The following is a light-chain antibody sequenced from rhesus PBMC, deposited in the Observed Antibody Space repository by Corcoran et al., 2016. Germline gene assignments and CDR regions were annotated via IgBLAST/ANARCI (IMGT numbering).Light chain of an antibody. CDR3: LHYSSSPYS. J-gene: IGKJ2*01. CDR1: QSISSW. V-gene: IGKV1-22*01. CDR2: KAS. Sequence: IQMTQSSSSLSASVGYTVTITCRASQSISSWLDWSQQKPGKAPKLLIFKASSLQSGVPSRFSDRGSGTDFALTISSLQPEDFATYYCLHYSSSPYSFGQGTQVEIK.